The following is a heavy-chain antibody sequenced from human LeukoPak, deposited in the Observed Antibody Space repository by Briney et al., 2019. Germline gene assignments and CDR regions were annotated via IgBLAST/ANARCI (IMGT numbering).Heavy chain of an antibody. J-gene: IGHJ5*02. V-gene: IGHV4-59*08. CDR2: IHHSETT. CDR1: AGSINNYY. Sequence: SETLSLTCTVSAGSINNYYWSWIRQAPGKGLEWIGYIHHSETTNYNPSLKSRVTMSVDTSKNQFSLKLSSVTAADTAVYYCARQPALSYCSGGSCWFDTWGQGTLVTVSS. D-gene: IGHD2-15*01. CDR3: ARQPALSYCSGGSCWFDT.